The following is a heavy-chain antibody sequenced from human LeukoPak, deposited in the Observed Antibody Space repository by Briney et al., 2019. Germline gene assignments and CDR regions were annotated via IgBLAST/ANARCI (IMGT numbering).Heavy chain of an antibody. CDR1: GYTFTNYA. D-gene: IGHD6-13*01. V-gene: IGHV7-4-1*02. CDR3: ARERRSSSPGEQQLVRAFDI. J-gene: IGHJ3*02. Sequence: ASVNVSCKASGYTFTNYAMNWVRQAPGQGLEWMGWINTNTGNPTYAQGFTGRFVFSLDTSVSTAYLQISSLKAEDTAMYYCARERRSSSPGEQQLVRAFDIWGQGTMVTVSS. CDR2: INTNTGNP.